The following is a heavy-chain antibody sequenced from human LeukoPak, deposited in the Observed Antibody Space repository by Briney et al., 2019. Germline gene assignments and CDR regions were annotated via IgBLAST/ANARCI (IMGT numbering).Heavy chain of an antibody. CDR1: GFTFSSYW. CDR3: ARARARAIFGVVSTPINYYYYYMDV. V-gene: IGHV3-74*01. J-gene: IGHJ6*03. D-gene: IGHD3-3*01. CDR2: INSDGSST. Sequence: QPGGSLRLSCAASGFTFSSYWMHWVRQAPGKGLVWVSRINSDGSSTSYADSAKGRFTISRDNAKNTLYLQMNSLRAEDTAVYYCARARARAIFGVVSTPINYYYYYMDVWGKGTTVTVSS.